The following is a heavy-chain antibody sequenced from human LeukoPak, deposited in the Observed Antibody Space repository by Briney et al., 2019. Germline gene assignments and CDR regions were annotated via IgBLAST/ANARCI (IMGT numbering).Heavy chain of an antibody. CDR3: VRDPVRRFDY. Sequence: GGSLRLSCAASGFTFSNYWMHWVRQTPGEGLVCVSLIKGDGSSTTYADSVKGRFTISRDNAKNSLYLQMNSLRDEDTAVYYCVRDPVRRFDYWGQGALVTVSS. J-gene: IGHJ4*02. CDR2: IKGDGSST. V-gene: IGHV3-74*01. D-gene: IGHD3-10*01. CDR1: GFTFSNYW.